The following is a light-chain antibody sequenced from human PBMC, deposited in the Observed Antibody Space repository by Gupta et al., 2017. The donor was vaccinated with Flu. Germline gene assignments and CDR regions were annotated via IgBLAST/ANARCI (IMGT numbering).Light chain of an antibody. CDR3: QQRKNWPSIT. CDR2: DKA. CDR1: QSVQNY. Sequence: DTATPTCRAIQSVQNYLAWYQQKPGQAPRLLMYDKANRATGIPARFSGSGSGRDFSLTNSSLEPEDFACYYCQQRKNWPSITFGQGTQVEIK. V-gene: IGKV3-11*02. J-gene: IGKJ1*01.